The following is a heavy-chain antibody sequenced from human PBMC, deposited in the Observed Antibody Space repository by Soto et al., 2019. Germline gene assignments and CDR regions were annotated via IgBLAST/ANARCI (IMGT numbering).Heavy chain of an antibody. D-gene: IGHD5-12*01. V-gene: IGHV3-48*01. CDR2: ISSSSGTI. Sequence: GGSLRLSCAASGFTFSSYSMNWVRQAPGKGLEWVSYISSSSGTIYYADSVKGRFTISRDNAKNSLYLQMNSLRAEDTAVYYCARDTDYDYGIDYWGQGTLVTVSS. J-gene: IGHJ4*02. CDR3: ARDTDYDYGIDY. CDR1: GFTFSSYS.